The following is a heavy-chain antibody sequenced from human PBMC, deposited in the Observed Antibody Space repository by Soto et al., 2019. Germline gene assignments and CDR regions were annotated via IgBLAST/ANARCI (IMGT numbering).Heavy chain of an antibody. CDR3: TRPPGPYGGMDV. J-gene: IGHJ6*02. D-gene: IGHD3-10*01. Sequence: GKGLEWVGRIRSKANSYATAYAASVKGRFTISRDDSKNTAYLQMNSLKTEDTAVYYCTRPPGPYGGMDVWGQGTTVTVSS. CDR2: IRSKANSYAT. V-gene: IGHV3-73*01.